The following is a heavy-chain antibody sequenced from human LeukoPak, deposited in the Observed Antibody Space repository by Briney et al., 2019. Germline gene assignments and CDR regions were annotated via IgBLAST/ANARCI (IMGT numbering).Heavy chain of an antibody. CDR3: ARGVERYCSSTSCYEPAY. D-gene: IGHD2-2*01. CDR1: GGTFSSYA. V-gene: IGHV1-69*13. Sequence: ASVKVSCTASGGTFSSYAISWVRQAPGQGLEWMGGIIPIFGTANYAQKFQGRVTITADESTSTAYMELSSLRSEDTAVYYCARGVERYCSSTSCYEPAYWGQGTLVTVSS. CDR2: IIPIFGTA. J-gene: IGHJ4*02.